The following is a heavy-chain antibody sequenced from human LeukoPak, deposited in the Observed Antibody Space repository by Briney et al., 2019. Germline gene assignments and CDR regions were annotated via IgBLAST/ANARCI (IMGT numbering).Heavy chain of an antibody. D-gene: IGHD3-22*01. Sequence: PSETLSLTCTVSGGSISSSNYYWAWIRQPPAQGLEWIGSIYYRGNAYYNPSLKSRVTISVDTSKNQFSLSLSSVTAADTAVYYCAREEDRSGDWGQGTLVTVTS. CDR2: IYYRGNA. CDR3: AREEDRSGD. CDR1: GGSISSSNYY. J-gene: IGHJ4*02. V-gene: IGHV4-39*07.